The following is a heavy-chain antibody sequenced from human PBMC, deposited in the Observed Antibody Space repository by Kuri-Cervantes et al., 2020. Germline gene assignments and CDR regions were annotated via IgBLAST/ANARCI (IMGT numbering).Heavy chain of an antibody. CDR1: GGSISSSS. V-gene: IGHV3-30*03. CDR3: ARAVMELEPLDY. D-gene: IGHD1-14*01. CDR2: ISYDGSNK. Sequence: LSLTCTVSGGSISSSSYYWGWIRQPPGKGLEWVAVISYDGSNKYYADSVKGRFTISRDNSKNTLYLQMNSLRAEDTAVYYCARAVMELEPLDYWGQGTLVTVSS. J-gene: IGHJ4*02.